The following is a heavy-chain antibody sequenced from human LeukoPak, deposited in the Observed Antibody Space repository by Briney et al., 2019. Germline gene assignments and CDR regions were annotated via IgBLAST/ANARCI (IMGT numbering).Heavy chain of an antibody. V-gene: IGHV3-21*01. J-gene: IGHJ4*02. CDR3: ARGIGAYGSGSYRPFDY. CDR1: GFTFSSYS. Sequence: TGGSLRLSCAASGFTFSSYSMNWVRQAPRKGLEWVSSISSSSSYIYYADSVKGRFTISRDNAKNSLYLQMNSLRAEDTAVYYCARGIGAYGSGSYRPFDYWGQGTPVTVSS. D-gene: IGHD3-10*01. CDR2: ISSSSSYI.